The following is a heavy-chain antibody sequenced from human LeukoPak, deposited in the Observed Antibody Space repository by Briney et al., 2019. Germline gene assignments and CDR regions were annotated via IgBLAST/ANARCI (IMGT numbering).Heavy chain of an antibody. J-gene: IGHJ1*01. CDR2: INPNSGGT. D-gene: IGHD6-13*01. CDR1: GYTFSGYY. Sequence: GASVKVSCTASGYTFSGYYMHWARQAPGQGLEWMGWINPNSGGTNYAEKVQGRVTMTRDTSISTAYMELSRLRSDDTAVYYCARGYPLSTTAAGTYFQHWGQGTLVTVSS. V-gene: IGHV1-2*02. CDR3: ARGYPLSTTAAGTYFQH.